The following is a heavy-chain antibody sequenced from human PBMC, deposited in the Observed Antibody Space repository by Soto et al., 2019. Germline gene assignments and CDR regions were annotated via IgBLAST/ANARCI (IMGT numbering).Heavy chain of an antibody. CDR1: GGSISSGGYY. CDR2: IYYGGST. V-gene: IGHV4-31*03. D-gene: IGHD6-6*01. J-gene: IGHJ6*02. Sequence: SETLSLTCTVSGGSISSGGYYWSWIRQHPGKGLEWIGYIYYGGSTYYNPSLKSRVTISVDTSKNQFSLKLSSVTAADTAVYYCARASGSWQLGGGYYYYGMDVWGQGTTVTVSS. CDR3: ARASGSWQLGGGYYYYGMDV.